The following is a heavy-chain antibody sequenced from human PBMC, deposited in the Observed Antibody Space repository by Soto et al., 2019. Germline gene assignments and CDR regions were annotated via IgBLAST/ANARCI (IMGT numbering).Heavy chain of an antibody. CDR1: GFTFSSYA. CDR2: ISYDGSNK. Sequence: QVQLVESGGGVVQPGRSLRLSCAASGFTFSSYARHWVRQAPGKGLEWVAVISYDGSNKYYADSVKGRFTISRDNSKNTLYLQMNSLRAEDTAVYYCARTSDVVTALFNWGQGTMVTVSS. D-gene: IGHD2-21*02. J-gene: IGHJ4*02. CDR3: ARTSDVVTALFN. V-gene: IGHV3-30-3*01.